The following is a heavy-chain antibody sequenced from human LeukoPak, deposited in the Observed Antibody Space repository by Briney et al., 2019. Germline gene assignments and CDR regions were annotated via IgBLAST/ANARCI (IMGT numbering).Heavy chain of an antibody. CDR1: GFTFSSYA. CDR3: AKDGGTVGVDTAMVIHYYFDY. J-gene: IGHJ4*02. V-gene: IGHV3-30*18. Sequence: GGSLRLSCAASGFTFSSYAMSWVRQAPGKGLEWVAVISYDGSNKYYADSVKGRFTISRDNSKNTLYLQMNSLRAEDTAVYYCAKDGGTVGVDTAMVIHYYFDYWGQGTLVTVSS. D-gene: IGHD5-18*01. CDR2: ISYDGSNK.